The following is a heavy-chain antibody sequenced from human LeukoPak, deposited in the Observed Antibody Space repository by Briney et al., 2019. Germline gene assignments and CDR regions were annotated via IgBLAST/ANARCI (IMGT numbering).Heavy chain of an antibody. CDR2: ISAYNGNT. CDR1: GYTFTSYG. D-gene: IGHD2-2*02. CDR3: ARLRTYCSSTSCYIRGTYYYYMDV. V-gene: IGHV1-18*01. Sequence: GASVKVSCKASGYTFTSYGISWVRQAPGQGLEWMGWISAYNGNTNYAQKLQGRVTMTTDTSTSTAYMELRSLRSDDTAVYYCARLRTYCSSTSCYIRGTYYYYMDVWGKGTTVTVSS. J-gene: IGHJ6*03.